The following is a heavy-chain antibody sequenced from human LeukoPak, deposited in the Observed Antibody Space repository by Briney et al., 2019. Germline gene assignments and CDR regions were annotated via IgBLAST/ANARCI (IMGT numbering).Heavy chain of an antibody. J-gene: IGHJ3*02. V-gene: IGHV4-38-2*02. CDR2: IYHSGST. CDR1: GYSISSGYY. CDR3: ARDIQLYHLGAFDI. D-gene: IGHD1-1*01. Sequence: SETLSLTCTVSGYSISSGYYWGWIRQPPGKGLEWIGYIYHSGSTYYNPSLKSRVTISVDTSKNQFSLKLSSVTAADTAVYYCARDIQLYHLGAFDIWGQGTMVTVSS.